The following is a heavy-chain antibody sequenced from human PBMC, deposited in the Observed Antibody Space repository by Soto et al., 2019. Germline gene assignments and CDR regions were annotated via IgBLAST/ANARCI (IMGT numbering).Heavy chain of an antibody. CDR3: ARERGQGYDSSGYPFDY. V-gene: IGHV4-4*02. J-gene: IGHJ4*02. CDR2: IYHSGST. CDR1: GGSISSSNW. Sequence: PSETLSLTCAVSGGSISSSNWWSWVRQPPGKGLEWIGEIYHSGSTNYNPSLKSRVTISVDKSKNQFSLKLSSVTAADTAVYYCARERGQGYDSSGYPFDYWGQGTLVTVPQ. D-gene: IGHD3-22*01.